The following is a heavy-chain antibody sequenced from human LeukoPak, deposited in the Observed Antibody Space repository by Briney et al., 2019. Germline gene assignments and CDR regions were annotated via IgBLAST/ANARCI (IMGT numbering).Heavy chain of an antibody. J-gene: IGHJ6*02. CDR3: AKDMGNYYGSGNYYYYGMDV. V-gene: IGHV3-9*01. CDR1: GFTFDDYA. D-gene: IGHD3-10*01. Sequence: QPGGSLRLSCAASGFTFDDYAMHWVRQAPGKGLEWVSGISWNSGSIGYADSVKGRFTISRDNAKNSLYLQMNSLRAEDTALYYCAKDMGNYYGSGNYYYYGMDVWGQGTTVTVSS. CDR2: ISWNSGSI.